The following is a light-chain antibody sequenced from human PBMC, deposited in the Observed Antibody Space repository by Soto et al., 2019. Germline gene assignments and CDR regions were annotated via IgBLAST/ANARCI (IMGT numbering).Light chain of an antibody. CDR3: QQYYTAPWT. CDR2: WAS. CDR1: QSVLYSSNNKNY. V-gene: IGKV4-1*01. J-gene: IGKJ1*01. Sequence: DIVMTQSLDSLAVSLGERATINCKSSQSVLYSSNNKNYLAWYQQKPGQPPKLLIYWASTRESGVPDRFSGSGSGTDFTLTISSLQAEDVAVYFCQQYYTAPWTFGQGTKLEIK.